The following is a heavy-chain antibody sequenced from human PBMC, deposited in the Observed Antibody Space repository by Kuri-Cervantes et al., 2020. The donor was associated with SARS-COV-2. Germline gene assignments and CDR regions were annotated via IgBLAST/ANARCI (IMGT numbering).Heavy chain of an antibody. CDR2: INPNSGGT. J-gene: IGHJ3*02. Sequence: ASVKVSCKASGYTFTGYYMHWVRQAPGQGLEWMGWINPNSGGTNYAQKFQGRVTMARDTSISTAYMELSRLRSDDTAVYCCARDQDIVVVVAATPGRGAFDIWGQGTMVPSPQ. CDR1: GYTFTGYY. V-gene: IGHV1-2*02. D-gene: IGHD2-15*01. CDR3: ARDQDIVVVVAATPGRGAFDI.